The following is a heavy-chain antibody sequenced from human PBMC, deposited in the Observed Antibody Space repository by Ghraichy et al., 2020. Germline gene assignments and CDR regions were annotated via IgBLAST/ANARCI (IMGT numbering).Heavy chain of an antibody. Sequence: LSLTCAASGFTFSGSAMHWVRQASGKGLEWVGRIRSKANSYATAYAASVKGRFTISRDDSKNTAYLQMNSLKTEDTAVYYCTIPSLTDYWGQGTLVTVSS. J-gene: IGHJ4*02. CDR3: TIPSLTDY. CDR2: IRSKANSYAT. CDR1: GFTFSGSA. D-gene: IGHD3-9*01. V-gene: IGHV3-73*01.